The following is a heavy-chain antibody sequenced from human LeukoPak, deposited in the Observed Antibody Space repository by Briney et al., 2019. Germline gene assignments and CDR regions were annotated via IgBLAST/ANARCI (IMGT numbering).Heavy chain of an antibody. CDR2: ISSSSSTI. J-gene: IGHJ4*02. Sequence: EGSLRLSCAASGFTFSSYSMNWVRQAPGKGLEWVSYISSSSSTIYYADSVKGRSTISRDNAKNSLYLQMNSLRAEDTAVYYCARDLIVGATTRSDYWGQGTLVTVSS. CDR1: GFTFSSYS. CDR3: ARDLIVGATTRSDY. D-gene: IGHD1-26*01. V-gene: IGHV3-48*01.